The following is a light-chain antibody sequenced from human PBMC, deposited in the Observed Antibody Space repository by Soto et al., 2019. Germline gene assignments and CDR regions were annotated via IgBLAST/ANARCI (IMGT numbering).Light chain of an antibody. J-gene: IGKJ4*01. CDR1: QGISSY. CDR3: QQLNSYLRALT. V-gene: IGKV1-9*01. CDR2: AAS. Sequence: IQLTQSPSSLSASVGDRVTITCRASQGISSYLAWYQQKPGKAPKLLIYAASTLRSGVPSRFSGSGSGTDFTLTISSLQPEDFATYYCQQLNSYLRALTFGGGTKVDIK.